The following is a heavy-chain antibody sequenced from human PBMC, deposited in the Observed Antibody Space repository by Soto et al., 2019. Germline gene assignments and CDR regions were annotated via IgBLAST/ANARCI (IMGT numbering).Heavy chain of an antibody. D-gene: IGHD2-21*01. J-gene: IGHJ4*02. CDR2: IVVGSGNT. Sequence: QMQLVQSGPEVKKPGTSVKVSCKASGFTFTSSAMQWVRQARGQRLEWIGWIVVGSGNTNYAQKFQERVTITRDMSTSTAYMELSSLRSEDTAVYYCAAVIDESPHNPVHPDYWGQGTLVTVSS. CDR1: GFTFTSSA. V-gene: IGHV1-58*02. CDR3: AAVIDESPHNPVHPDY.